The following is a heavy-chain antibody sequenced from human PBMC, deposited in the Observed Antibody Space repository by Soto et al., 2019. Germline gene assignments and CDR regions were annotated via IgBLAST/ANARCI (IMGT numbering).Heavy chain of an antibody. V-gene: IGHV4-59*08. CDR3: ARHPSNFWFDP. CDR2: IYYSGST. Sequence: PSETLSLTCTVSGGSISSYYWSWIRQPPGKGLEWIGYIYYSGSTYYNPPLKSRVTVSVDTSKNQFSLKLSSVTAADTAVYYCARHPSNFWFDPWGQGTLVTVSS. J-gene: IGHJ5*02. CDR1: GGSISSYY. D-gene: IGHD4-4*01.